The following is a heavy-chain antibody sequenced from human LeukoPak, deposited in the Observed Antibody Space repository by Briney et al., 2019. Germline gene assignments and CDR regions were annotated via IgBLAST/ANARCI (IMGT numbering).Heavy chain of an antibody. V-gene: IGHV4-34*09. Sequence: SETLSLTCAVYGGSFSGYYWSWIRQPPGKGLEWIGEINHSGSTNYNPSLKSRVTISVDTSKNQFSLKLSSVTAADTAVYYCARGTRPFDYWGQGTLVTVSS. J-gene: IGHJ4*02. CDR1: GGSFSGYY. CDR2: INHSGST. CDR3: ARGTRPFDY. D-gene: IGHD3-10*01.